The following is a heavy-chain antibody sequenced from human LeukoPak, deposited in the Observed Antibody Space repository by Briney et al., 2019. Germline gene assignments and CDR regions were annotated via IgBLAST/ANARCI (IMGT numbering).Heavy chain of an antibody. D-gene: IGHD6-19*01. CDR1: GYTFISYS. Sequence: AASVKVSCKASGYTFISYSISWVRQAPGQGLEWMGWISTYNANTNSAQKVQGRVTMTTDTSTSTAYMELRSLRSDDTAVYYCATTTSGWNLAYWGQGTLVTVSS. J-gene: IGHJ4*02. CDR3: ATTTSGWNLAY. CDR2: ISTYNANT. V-gene: IGHV1-18*04.